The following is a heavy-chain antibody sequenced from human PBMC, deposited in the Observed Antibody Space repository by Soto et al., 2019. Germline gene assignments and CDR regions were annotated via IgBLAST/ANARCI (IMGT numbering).Heavy chain of an antibody. CDR3: ARWARTSIGGKDFDY. V-gene: IGHV4-34*01. CDR2: VHHSGTT. D-gene: IGHD3-16*01. J-gene: IGHJ4*02. CDR1: GGSITCYY. Sequence: SETLSLTSSVYGGSITCYYCNLIRKPQGKGVEWIGEVHHSGTTNYNPSLKSRVLISLETSKNQFFLSLTSVTAADTAVYYCARWARTSIGGKDFDYWGQGKLVSV.